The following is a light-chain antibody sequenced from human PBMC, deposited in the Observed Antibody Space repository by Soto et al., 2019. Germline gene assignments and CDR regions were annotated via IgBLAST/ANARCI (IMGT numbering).Light chain of an antibody. CDR2: DVS. CDR3: SSYTSSSTLGV. V-gene: IGLV2-14*01. Sequence: QSALTQPASVSGCPGQSITISCTGTSSDVGGYNYVSWYQQHPGKAPKLMIYDVSNRPSGVSNRFSGSKSGNTASLTISGLQAEDEADYYCSSYTSSSTLGVFGGGTKVTVL. CDR1: SSDVGGYNY. J-gene: IGLJ2*01.